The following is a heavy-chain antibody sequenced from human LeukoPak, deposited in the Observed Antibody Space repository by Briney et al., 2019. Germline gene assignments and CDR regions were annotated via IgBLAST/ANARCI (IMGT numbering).Heavy chain of an antibody. V-gene: IGHV4-59*08. D-gene: IGHD3-22*01. CDR1: GGSISSYY. CDR2: IYYSGST. Sequence: SETLSLTCTVSGGSISSYYWSWIRQPPGKGLEWIGYIYYSGSTNYNPSLKSRVTISVDTSKNQFSLKLSSVTAADTAVYYCARRGGSSGYNWFDPWGQGTLVTVSS. CDR3: ARRGGSSGYNWFDP. J-gene: IGHJ5*02.